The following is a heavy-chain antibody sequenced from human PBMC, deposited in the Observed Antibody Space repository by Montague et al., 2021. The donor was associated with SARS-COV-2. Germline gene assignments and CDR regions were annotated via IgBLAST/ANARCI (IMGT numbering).Heavy chain of an antibody. CDR2: IDRDDDK. V-gene: IGHV2-70*01. D-gene: IGHD4-23*01. Sequence: PALVKPTQTLTLTCTFSGFSLSTSGMCVSWIRQPPGKALEWLPLIDRDDDKYYTSSLTTRLTISNDTSKNQVVLTMTIMHLVDTATYYCARSYGTTVVTRAFDYWGQGTLVTVSS. CDR1: GFSLSTSGMC. J-gene: IGHJ4*02. CDR3: ARSYGTTVVTRAFDY.